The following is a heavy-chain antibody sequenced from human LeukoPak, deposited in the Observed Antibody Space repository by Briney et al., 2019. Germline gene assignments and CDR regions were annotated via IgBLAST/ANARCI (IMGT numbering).Heavy chain of an antibody. CDR1: GYSISSDYY. CDR3: AGPDSSGYLQLDY. J-gene: IGHJ4*02. CDR2: ICHNGST. V-gene: IGHV4-38-2*02. D-gene: IGHD3-22*01. Sequence: SETLSLTCTVSGYSISSDYYWGWIRQPPGKGLDWIDSICHNGSTYYNPSLKSRVTISIDTSNNQFSLRVNSVTAADTAVYYCAGPDSSGYLQLDYWGQGTLVTVSS.